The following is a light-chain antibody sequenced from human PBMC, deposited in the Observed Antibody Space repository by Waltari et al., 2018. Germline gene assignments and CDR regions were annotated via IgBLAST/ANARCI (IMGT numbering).Light chain of an antibody. CDR2: DVT. CDR1: SRDIGTYNY. Sequence: QSALTQPASVSGSPGQSITISCTGTSRDIGTYNYVSWYQQHPGKAPKLIIFDVTNRPSGVSNRFCGSKSGNTASLFISGLQGEDEADYYCSSYMYTTALQLFGGGTSLTVL. V-gene: IGLV2-14*03. CDR3: SSYMYTTALQL. J-gene: IGLJ2*01.